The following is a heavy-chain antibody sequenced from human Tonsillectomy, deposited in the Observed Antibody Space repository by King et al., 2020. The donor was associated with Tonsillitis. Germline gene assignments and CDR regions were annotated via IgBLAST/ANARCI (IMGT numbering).Heavy chain of an antibody. D-gene: IGHD3-10*01. CDR2: IKRDGSER. CDR1: GFTFSSYW. J-gene: IGHJ6*02. Sequence: VQLVESGGGLVQPGGSLRLSCAASGFTFSSYWMTWVRQAPGKGLEWVANIKRDGSERFYVDSVKGRFTISRDNAKNSLYLQMNSLRAEDTAVYYCAGDRGVVLYFAELGAGMDVWGQGTTVTVSS. CDR3: AGDRGVVLYFAELGAGMDV. V-gene: IGHV3-7*03.